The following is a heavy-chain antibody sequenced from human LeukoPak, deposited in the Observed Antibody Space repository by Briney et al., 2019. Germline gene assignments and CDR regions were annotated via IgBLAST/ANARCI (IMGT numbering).Heavy chain of an antibody. CDR2: IWYDGSNK. J-gene: IGHJ4*02. CDR1: GFTFSSYG. V-gene: IGHV3-33*01. Sequence: GRSLRLSCAASGFTFSSYGMHWVRQAPGKGLEWVAVIWYDGSNKYYADSVKGRFTISRDNSKNTLYLQMNSLRAEDTAVYYCARDFRKPVEGDYWGQGTLVTVSS. CDR3: ARDFRKPVEGDY. D-gene: IGHD1-14*01.